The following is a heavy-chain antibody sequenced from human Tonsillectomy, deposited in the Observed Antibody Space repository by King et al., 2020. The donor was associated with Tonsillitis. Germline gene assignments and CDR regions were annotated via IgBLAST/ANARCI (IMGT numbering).Heavy chain of an antibody. CDR3: ARDHSSSRGYGMDV. CDR2: LYSGGGT. Sequence: VQLVESGGGLIQPGGSLRLSCAASGFTVSSNYMSWVRQAPGKGLEWCSILYSGGGTNYADSVKGRFTISRDNSKNTLYLRMNSLRAEDTAVYYCARDHSSSRGYGMDVWGQGTTVTVSS. V-gene: IGHV3-53*01. J-gene: IGHJ6*02. D-gene: IGHD6-6*01. CDR1: GFTVSSNY.